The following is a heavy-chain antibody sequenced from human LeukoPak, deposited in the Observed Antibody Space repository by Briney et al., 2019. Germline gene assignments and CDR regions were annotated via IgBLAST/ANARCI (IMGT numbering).Heavy chain of an antibody. Sequence: SETLSLTCAVDGGSLSYYYWSWIRQPPEKGLGWIGEINRSGSTNYNPSLKSRVSISVDTSTNQFSLKLSSVTAADTAVYYCARGGFYCGDDCYVDYWGQGTLVTVSS. CDR1: GGSLSYYY. V-gene: IGHV4-34*01. CDR2: INRSGST. D-gene: IGHD2-21*02. J-gene: IGHJ4*02. CDR3: ARGGFYCGDDCYVDY.